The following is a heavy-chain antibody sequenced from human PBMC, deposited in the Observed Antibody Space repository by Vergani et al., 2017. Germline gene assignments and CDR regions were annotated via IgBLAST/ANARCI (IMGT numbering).Heavy chain of an antibody. D-gene: IGHD4-17*01. CDR2: IRSQPNSHET. Sequence: EVELVESGGGLVQPGGSLKLSCAASGFPFSDAALHWVRQAPGKGLEWIGPIRSQPNSHETAYGVSMKGKFTISRDDSKNTAFLLMHSLTTEDTAVYYCTRQEXYGDVDFFYAMDVWGPGTTVTVSS. J-gene: IGHJ6*01. CDR3: TRQEXYGDVDFFYAMDV. V-gene: IGHV3-73*01. CDR1: GFPFSDAA.